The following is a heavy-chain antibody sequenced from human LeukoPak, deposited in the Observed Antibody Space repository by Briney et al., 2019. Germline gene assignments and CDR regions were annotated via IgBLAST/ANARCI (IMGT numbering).Heavy chain of an antibody. CDR1: GDPISSHSDY. J-gene: IGHJ4*03. CDR3: AREYSAFDH. V-gene: IGHV4-61*08. CDR2: VYHNGNI. D-gene: IGHD4-11*01. Sequence: SETLSLTCTVSGDPISSHSDYKWTWIRQPPGKGLEWIGYVYHNGNINYNPFLGSRLTISVDTSKNQFSLRLTSVTAADTAVYFCAREYSAFDHWGHGTLVTVSS.